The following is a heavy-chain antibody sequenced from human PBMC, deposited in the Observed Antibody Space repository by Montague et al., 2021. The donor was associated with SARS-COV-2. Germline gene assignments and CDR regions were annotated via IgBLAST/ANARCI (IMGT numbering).Heavy chain of an antibody. V-gene: IGHV4-34*01. J-gene: IGHJ6*02. Sequence: SETLSLTCGVYGGSFSGYYWSWIRQPPGKGLEWIGEINHSGSTNYNPSLKSRVTISVDTSKNQFSLKLSSVTAADTAVYYCARASYYYGSGSYYTTCGMDVWGQGTTVTVSS. CDR3: ARASYYYGSGSYYTTCGMDV. CDR2: INHSGST. D-gene: IGHD3-10*01. CDR1: GGSFSGYY.